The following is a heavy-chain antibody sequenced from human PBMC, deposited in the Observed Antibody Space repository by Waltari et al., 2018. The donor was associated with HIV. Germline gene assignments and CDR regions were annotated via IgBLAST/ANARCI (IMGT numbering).Heavy chain of an antibody. Sequence: EVLLVESGGGLVQPGGSLRLSCAASGFKFADSAMYWVRQAPGRGLEWVSSISWNSGTIGYADSVKGRFTTSRDNAKNSLSLQMNSLRADDTALYYCAKVAMTAVTSYAIDIWGQGTMVTVSS. CDR2: ISWNSGTI. CDR3: AKVAMTAVTSYAIDI. J-gene: IGHJ3*02. CDR1: GFKFADSA. V-gene: IGHV3-9*01. D-gene: IGHD4-17*01.